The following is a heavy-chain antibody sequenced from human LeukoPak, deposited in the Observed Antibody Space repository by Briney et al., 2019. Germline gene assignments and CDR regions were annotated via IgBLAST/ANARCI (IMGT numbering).Heavy chain of an antibody. D-gene: IGHD3-3*01. CDR2: MNPNSGNT. J-gene: IGHJ6*02. CDR3: ASGRDYDFWSGYYTYSGMDV. Sequence: ASVKVSCKASGYTFISYDIKWVRQATGQGLEWMGWMNPNSGNTGYAQKFQGRVTMTRNTSISTAYMELSSRRSEDTAVYYSASGRDYDFWSGYYTYSGMDVWGQGTTVIVSS. CDR1: GYTFISYD. V-gene: IGHV1-8*01.